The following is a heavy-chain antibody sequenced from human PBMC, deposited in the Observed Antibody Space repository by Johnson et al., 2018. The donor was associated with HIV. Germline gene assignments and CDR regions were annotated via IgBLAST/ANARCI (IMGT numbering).Heavy chain of an antibody. D-gene: IGHD2-8*02. Sequence: QMQLVESGGGVVQPGRSLRLSCAASGFTFSSYAMHWVRQAPGKGLEWVAVISYDGSNKYYADSVKGRFTISRDNSKNTLYLQMNSLRAEDTALYYCASPLESASGPLDAFDFWGQGTMVTVSS. CDR3: ASPLESASGPLDAFDF. CDR1: GFTFSSYA. V-gene: IGHV3-30-3*01. CDR2: ISYDGSNK. J-gene: IGHJ3*01.